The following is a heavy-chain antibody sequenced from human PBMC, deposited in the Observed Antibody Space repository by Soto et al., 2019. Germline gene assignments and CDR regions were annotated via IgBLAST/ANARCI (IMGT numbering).Heavy chain of an antibody. J-gene: IGHJ5*02. CDR2: ISAYNGNT. Sequence: RASVKVSCKASGYTFTSYGISWVRQAPGQGLEWMGWISAYNGNTNYAQKLQGRVTMTTDTSTSTAYMELRSLRSDDTAVYYCARLPRRAGTTKGDWFDPWGQGTLVTV. D-gene: IGHD1-7*01. CDR1: GYTFTSYG. V-gene: IGHV1-18*01. CDR3: ARLPRRAGTTKGDWFDP.